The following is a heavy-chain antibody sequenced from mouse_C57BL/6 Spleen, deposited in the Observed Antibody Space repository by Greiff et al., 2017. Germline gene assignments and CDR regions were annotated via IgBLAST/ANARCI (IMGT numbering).Heavy chain of an antibody. J-gene: IGHJ2*01. CDR1: GYAFSSYW. D-gene: IGHD3-1*01. CDR3: ARSGAGPLDY. CDR2: IYPGDGDT. Sequence: VQLQQSGAELVKPGASVKISCKASGYAFSSYWMHWVKQRPGKGLEWIGQIYPGDGDTNYTGKFKGKAPLTADNSSSPAYMQLSSLTTEDSAVYFCARSGAGPLDYWGQGTTLTVSS. V-gene: IGHV1-80*01.